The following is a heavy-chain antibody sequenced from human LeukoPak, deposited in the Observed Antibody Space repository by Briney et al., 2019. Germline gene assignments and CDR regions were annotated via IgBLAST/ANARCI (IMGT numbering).Heavy chain of an antibody. Sequence: SETLSLTCAVYGGSFSGYYWSWIRQPPGKGLEWVGEINHSGSTNYNPSLKSRVTISVDTSKNQFSLKLSSVTAADTAVYYCARVGIVVGLYNWIDPWGQGTLVTVSS. CDR2: INHSGST. CDR3: ARVGIVVGLYNWIDP. J-gene: IGHJ5*02. D-gene: IGHD3-22*01. CDR1: GGSFSGYY. V-gene: IGHV4-34*01.